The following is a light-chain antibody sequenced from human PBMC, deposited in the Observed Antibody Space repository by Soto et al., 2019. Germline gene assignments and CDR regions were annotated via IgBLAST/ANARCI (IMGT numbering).Light chain of an antibody. CDR3: LQHSDYPFT. J-gene: IGKJ2*01. CDR1: RGIRDA. V-gene: IGKV1-17*01. Sequence: GARVTITCRASRGIRDALGWYQQKAGEVPKRLIYSASSLQSGVPPRFSGSGSETEFTLTISSLQPEDFATYYCLQHSDYPFTFGQGTRLE. CDR2: SAS.